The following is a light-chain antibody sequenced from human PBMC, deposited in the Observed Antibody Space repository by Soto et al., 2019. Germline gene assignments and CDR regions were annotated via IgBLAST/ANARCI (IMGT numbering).Light chain of an antibody. CDR1: QSVSSN. J-gene: IGKJ1*01. V-gene: IGKV3-15*01. Sequence: IVMTKSPATLSVSPGERATLSFRASQSVSSNLALYQQKPGQAPRLLIYGASTRATGIPARFSGSGSGTEFTLTISSLQSEDFAVYYCQKYNNWPRKFGQGTKVDI. CDR2: GAS. CDR3: QKYNNWPRK.